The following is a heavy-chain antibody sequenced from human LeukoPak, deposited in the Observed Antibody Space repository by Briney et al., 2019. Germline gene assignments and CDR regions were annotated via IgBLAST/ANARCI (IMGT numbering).Heavy chain of an antibody. D-gene: IGHD3-22*01. CDR3: ARAGYYYEISGYYRFDC. CDR1: GYTFTGYY. J-gene: IGHJ4*02. Sequence: ASVKVSCKASGYTFTGYYMHWVRQAPGQGLEWMGRINPNSGGTNYAQKFQGRVTMTRHTSISTAYMELSRLRTDETAGYCCARAGYYYEISGYYRFDCWGQGTLVTVSS. V-gene: IGHV1-2*06. CDR2: INPNSGGT.